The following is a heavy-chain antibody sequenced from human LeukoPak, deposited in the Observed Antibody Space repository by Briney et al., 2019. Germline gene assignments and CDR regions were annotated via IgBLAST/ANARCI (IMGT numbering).Heavy chain of an antibody. Sequence: ASVKVSCKASGYTFTDYYMHWVRQAPGRGLEWMGWINPNSGGTNYAQKFQGRVTMTRDTSISTAYMELSRLRSDDTAVYYCARVSVATYFDYWGQGTLVTVSS. V-gene: IGHV1-2*02. CDR3: ARVSVATYFDY. D-gene: IGHD6-19*01. CDR1: GYTFTDYY. J-gene: IGHJ4*02. CDR2: INPNSGGT.